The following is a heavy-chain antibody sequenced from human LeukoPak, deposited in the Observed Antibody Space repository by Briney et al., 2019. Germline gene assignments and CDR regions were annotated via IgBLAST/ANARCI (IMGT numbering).Heavy chain of an antibody. Sequence: SETLSLTCTVSGGSVSSGTYYWIWLRQHPGKGLEWIGYIYYSGTTYYNPSLKRRLTISVDTARNQFSLNLSSATAADTAVYYCARRIAARLVGIAEAGRRSFDYWGQGTLVPVSS. V-gene: IGHV4-31*03. D-gene: IGHD6-6*01. J-gene: IGHJ4*02. CDR2: IYYSGTT. CDR3: ARRIAARLVGIAEAGRRSFDY. CDR1: GGSVSSGTYY.